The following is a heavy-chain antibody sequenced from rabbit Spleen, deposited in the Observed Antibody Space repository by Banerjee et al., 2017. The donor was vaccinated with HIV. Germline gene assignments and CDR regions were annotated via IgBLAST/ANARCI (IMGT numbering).Heavy chain of an antibody. CDR1: KFSFNSGYD. CDR2: IYAGSSGNT. Sequence: QSLEESGGGLVKPGASLTLTCKASKFSFNSGYDMCWVRQAPGKGLEWIACIYAGSSGNTYSATWAKGRFTSSKTSSTTVTLQMTSLTAADTATYFCARDTGTSFSTYGMDLWGPGTLVTVS. CDR3: ARDTGTSFSTYGMDL. J-gene: IGHJ6*01. D-gene: IGHD8-1*01. V-gene: IGHV1S40*01.